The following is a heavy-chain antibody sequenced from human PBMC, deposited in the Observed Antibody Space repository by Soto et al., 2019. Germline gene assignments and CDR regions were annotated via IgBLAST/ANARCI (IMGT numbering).Heavy chain of an antibody. V-gene: IGHV1-46*01. CDR1: GYTFTSYY. CDR2: INPSGGST. Sequence: ASVKVSCKASGYTFTSYYMHWVRQAPGQGLEWMGIINPSGGSTGYAQKSRGMVTMTRDTSTSTVYMELSSLRSEDTAVYYCARAPIRVWSIYYDGSGYYPFSYWARGTPVTVSA. D-gene: IGHD3-22*01. CDR3: ARAPIRVWSIYYDGSGYYPFSY. J-gene: IGHJ1*01.